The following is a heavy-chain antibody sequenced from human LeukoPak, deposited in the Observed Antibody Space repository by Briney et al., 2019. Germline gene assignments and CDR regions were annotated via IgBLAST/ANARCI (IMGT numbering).Heavy chain of an antibody. CDR1: GYSISSGYY. V-gene: IGHV4-38-2*02. CDR3: VRDLGYSGFDWAP. CDR2: IYSSGNT. Sequence: SATLSLTCTVSGYSISSGYYWGWIRQPPGKRLEWVGSIYSSGNTYYNPTLKSRVTISVDTSKNQFSLNLTSVTAADAAVYYCVRDLGYSGFDWAPWGQGTLVTVSS. D-gene: IGHD5-12*01. J-gene: IGHJ5*02.